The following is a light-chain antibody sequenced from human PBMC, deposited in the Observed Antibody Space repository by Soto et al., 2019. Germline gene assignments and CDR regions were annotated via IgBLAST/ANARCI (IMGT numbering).Light chain of an antibody. Sequence: PGERATLSCRASQSVSSSYLAWYQQKPGQAPRLLIFGASSRATGIPDRFSGSGSGTDFTLTISRLEPEDFAVYYCQQYGSSLFTFGPGTKVDIK. J-gene: IGKJ3*01. CDR1: QSVSSSY. V-gene: IGKV3-20*01. CDR3: QQYGSSLFT. CDR2: GAS.